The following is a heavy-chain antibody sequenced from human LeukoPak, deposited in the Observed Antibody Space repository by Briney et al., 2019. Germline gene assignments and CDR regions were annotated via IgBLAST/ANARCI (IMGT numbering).Heavy chain of an antibody. CDR3: ARMEGGYIWF. CDR1: GGSISSYY. J-gene: IGHJ4*02. V-gene: IGHV4-59*08. D-gene: IGHD3-10*01. Sequence: SETLSLTCTVSGGSISSYYWSWIRQPPGKGLEWIGSIYHSGSTYYNPSLKSRVTISVDTSKNQFSLKLSSVTAADTAVYYCARMEGGYIWFGGQGTLVTVSS. CDR2: IYHSGST.